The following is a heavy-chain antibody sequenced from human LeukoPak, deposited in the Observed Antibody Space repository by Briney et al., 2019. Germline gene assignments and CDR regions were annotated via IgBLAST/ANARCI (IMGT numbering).Heavy chain of an antibody. CDR1: GYSFTSYW. D-gene: IGHD4-17*01. V-gene: IGHV5-51*01. CDR3: ARTYGDYDNWFDP. J-gene: IGHJ5*02. Sequence: GESLKTSCKGSGYSFTSYWIGWVRQMPGKGLEWMGTIYPGDSDTRYSPSFQGQVTISADKSISTAYLQWSSLKASDTAMYYCARTYGDYDNWFDPWGQGTLVTVSS. CDR2: IYPGDSDT.